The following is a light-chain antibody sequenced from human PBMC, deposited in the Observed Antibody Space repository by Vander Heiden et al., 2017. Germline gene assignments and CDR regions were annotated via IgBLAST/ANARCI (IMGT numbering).Light chain of an antibody. CDR2: DAS. CDR1: QSVSSN. V-gene: IGKV3-15*01. Sequence: EIVMTQSPVTLSVSPGERATLSCRASQSVSSNLAWYQQRFGQAPRLLIYDASTRATGIPARFSGSGSGTEFTLSISSLQSEDFAVYYCQRHNNWGRTFRQWA. CDR3: QRHNNWGRT. J-gene: IGKJ1*01.